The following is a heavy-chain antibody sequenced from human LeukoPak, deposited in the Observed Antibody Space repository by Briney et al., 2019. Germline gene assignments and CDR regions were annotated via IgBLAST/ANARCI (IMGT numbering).Heavy chain of an antibody. V-gene: IGHV1-2*02. CDR1: GYTFTGYY. J-gene: IGHJ4*02. CDR3: ARDLSRRDTYSYDSSGYYFTHGHFDS. Sequence: ASVKVSCKASGYTFTGYYMHWVRQAPGQGLEWMGWINPNSGGTNYAQKFQGRVTMTTDTSTSTAYMDLRSLRSDDTAVYYCARDLSRRDTYSYDSSGYYFTHGHFDSWGQGTLVTVSS. CDR2: INPNSGGT. D-gene: IGHD3-22*01.